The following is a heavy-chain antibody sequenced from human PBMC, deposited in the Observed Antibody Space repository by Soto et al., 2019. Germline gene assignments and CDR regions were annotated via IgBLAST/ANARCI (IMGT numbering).Heavy chain of an antibody. CDR2: ISPDFCRS. CDR3: AREASGYDF. V-gene: IGHV1-69*13. J-gene: IGHJ1*01. D-gene: IGHD5-12*01. CDR1: GGTFSRFG. Sequence: AAVTVSCLASGGTFSRFGISWVRQAPGQGLEGMGGISPDFCRSKYAQRFRGRLTITADESTNTSYMELIDLTSEDTAVYYRAREASGYDFWGQGTQVTVSS.